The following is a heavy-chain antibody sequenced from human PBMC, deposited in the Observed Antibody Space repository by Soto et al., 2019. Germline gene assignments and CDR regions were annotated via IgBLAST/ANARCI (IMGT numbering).Heavy chain of an antibody. CDR3: VRHPRVTPTYTWCFDF. Sequence: PSETLSLTCSVSGGSISSSVYYWGWIRQPPGKGLEWIGSIYYNGNSYCNPALKSRVTISTDTSKKQISLKLRSVTAADTALYYCVRHPRVTPTYTWCFDFWGRGTLVTVSS. CDR1: GGSISSSVYY. J-gene: IGHJ2*01. V-gene: IGHV4-39*01. D-gene: IGHD4-17*01. CDR2: IYYNGNS.